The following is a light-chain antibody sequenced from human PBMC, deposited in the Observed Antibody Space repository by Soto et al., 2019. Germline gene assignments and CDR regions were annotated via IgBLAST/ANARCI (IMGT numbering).Light chain of an antibody. V-gene: IGLV2-23*02. CDR3: LSDAGNSIWL. CDR2: EVT. CDR1: RSDVGSYNS. Sequence: QSALTQPASVSGSPGQSITISCPGTRSDVGSYNSIAWYQQHPGKAPRVVIFEVTKRPSGISDRFSGSKSGYTASLRISGLQAEDEADYFCLSDAGNSIWLFGGGTKVTVL. J-gene: IGLJ2*01.